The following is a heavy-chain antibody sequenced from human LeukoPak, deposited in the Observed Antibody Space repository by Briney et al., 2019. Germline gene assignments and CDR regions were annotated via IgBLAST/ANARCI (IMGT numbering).Heavy chain of an antibody. V-gene: IGHV3-48*03. D-gene: IGHD2-2*03. CDR3: APARGLDMIFND. CDR2: ISSSGSTI. Sequence: PGGSLRLSCAASGFTFSSYEMNWVRQAPGKGLEWVSYISSSGSTIYYADSVKGRFTISRDNSKNTLHVQMNSLRAEDTAVYYCAPARGLDMIFNDWGQGTLVTVPS. J-gene: IGHJ4*02. CDR1: GFTFSSYE.